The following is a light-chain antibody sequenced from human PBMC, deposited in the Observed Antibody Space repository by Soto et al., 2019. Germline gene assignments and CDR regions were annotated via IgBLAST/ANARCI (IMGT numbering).Light chain of an antibody. CDR1: QGISSY. V-gene: IGKV1-9*01. Sequence: QFGQWPSFLAASIGHRVTMTCRASQGISSYLAWYQQKPENAPKLLTYAASTLQSGVPSRFSGSGSGTEFTLTIRSMKPQAFATYYCHLRDNFGQGTKVDIK. CDR3: HLRDN. CDR2: AAS. J-gene: IGKJ2*01.